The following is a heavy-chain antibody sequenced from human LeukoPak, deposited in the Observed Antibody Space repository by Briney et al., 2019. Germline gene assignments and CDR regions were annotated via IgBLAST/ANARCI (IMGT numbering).Heavy chain of an antibody. CDR1: GGSISSSSYY. D-gene: IGHD6-13*01. CDR3: ARAVYSSSGLDYYYYYMDV. V-gene: IGHV4-39*01. CDR2: IYYSGST. J-gene: IGHJ6*03. Sequence: SETLSLTCTVSGGSISSSSYYWGWIRQPPGKGLEWIGSIYYSGSTYYNPSLKSRVTISVDTSKNQFSLKLSSVTAADTAVFYCARAVYSSSGLDYYYYYMDVWGKGTTVTVSS.